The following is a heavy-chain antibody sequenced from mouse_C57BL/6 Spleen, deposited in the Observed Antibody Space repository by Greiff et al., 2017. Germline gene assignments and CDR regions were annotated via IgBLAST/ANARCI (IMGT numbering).Heavy chain of an antibody. CDR3: AAGGYYDYDVDY. V-gene: IGHV1-59*01. D-gene: IGHD2-4*01. J-gene: IGHJ2*01. CDR2: IDPSDSYT. CDR1: GYTFTSYW. Sequence: VQLQQPGAELVRPGTSVKLSCKASGYTFTSYWMHWVKQRPGQGLEWIGVIDPSDSYTNYNQKFKGKATLTVDTSSSTAYMQLSSLTSEDSAVYYCAAGGYYDYDVDYWGQGTTLTVSS.